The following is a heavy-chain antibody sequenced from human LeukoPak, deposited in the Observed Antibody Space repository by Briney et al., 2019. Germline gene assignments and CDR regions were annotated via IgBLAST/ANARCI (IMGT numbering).Heavy chain of an antibody. D-gene: IGHD4-17*01. CDR3: ARLIDYGDYRY. CDR2: IYSGGST. J-gene: IGHJ4*02. Sequence: GGSLRLSCAASGFTVSSNYMSWVRQAPGKGLEWVSVIYSGGSTYYADSVKGRFTISRDNSKNTLYLQMNSLRAEDTAVYYCARLIDYGDYRYWGQGTMLTASS. CDR1: GFTVSSNY. V-gene: IGHV3-53*01.